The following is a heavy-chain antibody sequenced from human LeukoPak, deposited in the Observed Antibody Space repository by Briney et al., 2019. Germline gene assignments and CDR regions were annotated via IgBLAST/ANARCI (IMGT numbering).Heavy chain of an antibody. J-gene: IGHJ6*02. CDR2: IYYSGST. Sequence: SETLSLTCTVSGGSISSYYWSWIRQPPGKGPEWIGYIYYSGSTNYNPSLKSRVTISVDTSKNQFSLKLSSVTAADTAVYYCARDRGHYYGSGSYYKTHYYYYYGMDVWGQGTTVTVSS. D-gene: IGHD3-10*01. V-gene: IGHV4-59*01. CDR1: GGSISSYY. CDR3: ARDRGHYYGSGSYYKTHYYYYYGMDV.